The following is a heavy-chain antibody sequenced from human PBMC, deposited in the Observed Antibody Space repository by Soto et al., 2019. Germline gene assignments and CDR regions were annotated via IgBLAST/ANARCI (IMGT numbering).Heavy chain of an antibody. CDR1: GDSVSSNSAA. V-gene: IGHV6-1*01. D-gene: IGHD6-13*01. CDR3: ARGSYSSSWYP. Sequence: SQTLSLTCAISGDSVSSNSAAWHWIRQSPSRGLEWLGRTYYRSKWYNDYAVSVKSRITINPDTSKNQFSLQLTSVNAEDTAVYYCARGSYSSSWYPWGQGTLLTVSS. J-gene: IGHJ5*02. CDR2: TYYRSKWYN.